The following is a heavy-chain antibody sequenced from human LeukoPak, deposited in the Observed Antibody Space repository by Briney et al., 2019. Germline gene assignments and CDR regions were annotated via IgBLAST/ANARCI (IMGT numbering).Heavy chain of an antibody. CDR1: GFTFSSYE. V-gene: IGHV3-48*03. CDR2: ISGSGSTM. CDR3: AREAILVVIRSSFFDY. D-gene: IGHD3-22*01. J-gene: IGHJ4*02. Sequence: GGSLRLSCAVSGFTFSSYEMNWVRQAPGKGLEWLSYISGSGSTMYYADSVKGRFTISRDNAKNSLYLQMNSLRAEDTAVYYCAREAILVVIRSSFFDYWGQGTLVTVSS.